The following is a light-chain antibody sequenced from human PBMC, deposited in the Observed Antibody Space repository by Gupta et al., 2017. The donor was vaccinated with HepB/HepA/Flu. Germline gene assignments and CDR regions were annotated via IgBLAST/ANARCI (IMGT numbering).Light chain of an antibody. CDR3: QQRSNWPRT. V-gene: IGKV3-11*01. CDR2: DAS. J-gene: IGKJ3*01. CDR1: QSVSSY. Sequence: IVFTQSPATLPLSPGERATLSCRASQSVSSYLAWYQQKPGQAPRLLIYDASNRATGIPARFSSSGSGTDFTLTISSLEPEDFAVYYCQQRSNWPRTFGPGTKVDIK.